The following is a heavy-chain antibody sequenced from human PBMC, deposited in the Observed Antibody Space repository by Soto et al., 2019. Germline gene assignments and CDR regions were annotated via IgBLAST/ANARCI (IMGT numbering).Heavy chain of an antibody. CDR3: ARDRYSSGWLDAFDI. J-gene: IGHJ3*02. CDR2: IFTGGST. V-gene: IGHV3-53*04. Sequence: EVQLVESGGGLVQPGGSLRLSCAASGFTVSSNYMSWVRQAPGKGLEWVSVIFTGGSTYYADSVKGRFTISRHSSKNTVYLQTIILRAEDTAVYYCARDRYSSGWLDAFDIWGQGTMVTVSS. D-gene: IGHD6-19*01. CDR1: GFTVSSNY.